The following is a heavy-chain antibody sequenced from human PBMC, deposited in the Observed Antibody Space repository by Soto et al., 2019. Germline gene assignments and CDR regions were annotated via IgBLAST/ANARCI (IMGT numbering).Heavy chain of an antibody. J-gene: IGHJ4*02. Sequence: QVQLVQSGAEEKKPGASVKVSCKASGYIFTSYAMQWVRQAPGQRLEWMGWINAGNGNTKYSQKFQGRVTITRDTTASTADMELSSLRFEDTAVYYCAGDFNDGSGDYWGQGTLVTVSS. D-gene: IGHD3-10*01. CDR3: AGDFNDGSGDY. V-gene: IGHV1-3*05. CDR2: INAGNGNT. CDR1: GYIFTSYA.